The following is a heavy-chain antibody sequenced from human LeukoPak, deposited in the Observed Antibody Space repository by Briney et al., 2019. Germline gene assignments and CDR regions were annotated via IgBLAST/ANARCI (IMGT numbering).Heavy chain of an antibody. V-gene: IGHV3-30*02. Sequence: GGSLRLSCAASGFTFSSYGMHWVRQAPGKGLEWVAYIQYDGSNEQYADSVKGRFSISRDSSKNILYLQMNSLRAEDTAVYYCARGLNEGSSWYQGFDYWGQGTLVTVSS. J-gene: IGHJ4*02. D-gene: IGHD6-13*01. CDR2: IQYDGSNE. CDR1: GFTFSSYG. CDR3: ARGLNEGSSWYQGFDY.